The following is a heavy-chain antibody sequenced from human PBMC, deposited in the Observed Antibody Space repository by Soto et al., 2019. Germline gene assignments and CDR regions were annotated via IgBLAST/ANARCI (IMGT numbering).Heavy chain of an antibody. CDR1: GFTFSSYA. Sequence: GGSLRLSCAASGFTFSSYAMHWVRQAPGKGLEWVAVISYDGSNKYYADSVKGRFTISRDNSKNTLYLQMNSLRAEDTAVYYCARDPRYSSSWYSVYWGQGTLVTVYS. V-gene: IGHV3-30-3*01. CDR2: ISYDGSNK. D-gene: IGHD6-13*01. CDR3: ARDPRYSSSWYSVY. J-gene: IGHJ4*02.